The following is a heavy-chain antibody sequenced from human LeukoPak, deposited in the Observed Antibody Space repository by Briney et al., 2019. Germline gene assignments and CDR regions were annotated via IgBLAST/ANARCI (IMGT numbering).Heavy chain of an antibody. CDR1: GGSISNYF. Sequence: SETLSLTCTVSGGSISNYFWSWIRQPPGKGLEWIGYVYYNGNTNYNPSLVSRVTMSVDTSKNQFSLKLSSVTAADTAVYYCARGGFSTIGGNWFDPWGQGTLVTVSS. D-gene: IGHD3-16*01. J-gene: IGHJ5*02. CDR2: VYYNGNT. V-gene: IGHV4-59*12. CDR3: ARGGFSTIGGNWFDP.